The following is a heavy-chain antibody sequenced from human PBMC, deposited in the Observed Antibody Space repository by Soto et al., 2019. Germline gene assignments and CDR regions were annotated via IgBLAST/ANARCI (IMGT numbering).Heavy chain of an antibody. CDR1: GGSISSKSYS. Sequence: QLQLQESGPGLLKPSETLSLTCSVSGGSISSKSYSWGWIRQPPGKGLEWIGTFYYSENTYYNPSLKSRVTISVDTSKNQFSLKLGSVTAADTAVYYCARLAGYCSGNSCHGDYAMDVWGQGTTVTVSS. CDR3: ARLAGYCSGNSCHGDYAMDV. CDR2: FYYSENT. J-gene: IGHJ6*02. V-gene: IGHV4-39*01. D-gene: IGHD2-2*01.